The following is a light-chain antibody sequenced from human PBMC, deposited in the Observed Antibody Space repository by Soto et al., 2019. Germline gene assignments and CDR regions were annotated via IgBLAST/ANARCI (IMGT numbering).Light chain of an antibody. CDR2: GTS. CDR3: QQYSTSPLT. V-gene: IGKV3-20*01. J-gene: IGKJ4*01. CDR1: QSVSSSH. Sequence: EIVLTQSPSTLSLSPGERATLSCRASQSVSSSHLAWYQQMPGQGPRLLIYGTSNRATGIPDRFSGSGSGTDFTLTISRLEPEDFAVYYCQQYSTSPLTFGGGTKVDIK.